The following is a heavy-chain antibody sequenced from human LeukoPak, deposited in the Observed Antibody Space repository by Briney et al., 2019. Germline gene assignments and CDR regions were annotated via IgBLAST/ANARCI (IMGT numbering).Heavy chain of an antibody. CDR3: ARQTGIIITFGGVIAPDAFDV. J-gene: IGHJ3*01. Sequence: SETLSLTCTVSGGSISSGGYYWSWIRQHPGKGLEWIGYMYYSGCTYYNPSLKSRVTISVDTSKNQFSLKLSSVTAADAAVYYCARQTGIIITFGGVIAPDAFDVWGQGTMVTVSS. V-gene: IGHV4-30-4*08. CDR2: MYYSGCT. CDR1: GGSISSGGYY. D-gene: IGHD3-16*02.